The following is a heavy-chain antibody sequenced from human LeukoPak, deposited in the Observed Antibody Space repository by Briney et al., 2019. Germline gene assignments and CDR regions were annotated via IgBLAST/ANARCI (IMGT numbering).Heavy chain of an antibody. Sequence: ASVKVSCKASGYTFTSYGISCVREAPGQGREWMGWIGAYIGNTNYAQKRQGRVTMTTETSASTAYMKLRSLRPDDTAVYYCAREAARRGVFDYWGQGTLVTVSS. CDR2: IGAYIGNT. D-gene: IGHD3-10*01. CDR1: GYTFTSYG. V-gene: IGHV1-18*04. CDR3: AREAARRGVFDY. J-gene: IGHJ4*02.